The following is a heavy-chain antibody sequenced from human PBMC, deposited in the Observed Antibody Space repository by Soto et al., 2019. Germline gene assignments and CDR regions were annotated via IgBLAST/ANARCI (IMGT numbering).Heavy chain of an antibody. V-gene: IGHV3-30*18. CDR3: AKDRYYDYVWGSSPFFDY. CDR2: ISYDGSNK. J-gene: IGHJ4*02. CDR1: GFTFSSYG. D-gene: IGHD3-16*01. Sequence: SLRLSCAASGFTFSSYGMHWVRQAPGKGLEWVAVISYDGSNKYYADSVKGRFTISRDNSKNTLYLQMNSLRAEDTAVYYCAKDRYYDYVWGSSPFFDYWGQGTLVTVSS.